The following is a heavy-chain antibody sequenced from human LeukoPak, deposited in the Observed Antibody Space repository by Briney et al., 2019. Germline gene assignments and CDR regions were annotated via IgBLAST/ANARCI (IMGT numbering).Heavy chain of an antibody. V-gene: IGHV3-30-3*01. CDR3: ARDRFAAAAGSGYYYYYDMDV. CDR1: GFTFSSYA. J-gene: IGHJ6*02. D-gene: IGHD6-13*01. Sequence: GGSLRLSCAASGFTFSSYAMHWVRQAPGKGLEWVAVISYDENNKYYADSVKGRFTISRDNSKNTLYLQMNSLRAEDTAVYYCARDRFAAAAGSGYYYYYDMDVWGQGTTVTVSS. CDR2: ISYDENNK.